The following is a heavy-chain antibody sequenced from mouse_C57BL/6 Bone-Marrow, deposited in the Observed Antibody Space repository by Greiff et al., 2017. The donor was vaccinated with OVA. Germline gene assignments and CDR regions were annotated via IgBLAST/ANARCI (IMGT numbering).Heavy chain of an antibody. J-gene: IGHJ4*01. CDR2: ISDGGSYT. Sequence: EVKLVESGGGLVKPGGSLKLSCAASGFTFSSYAMSWVRQTPEKRLEWVATISDGGSYTYYPDNVKGRFTISRDNAKNNLYLQMSHLKSEDTAMYYCARDDYYYYAMDYWGQGTSVTGSS. V-gene: IGHV5-4*01. CDR3: ARDDYYYYAMDY. CDR1: GFTFSSYA. D-gene: IGHD2-4*01.